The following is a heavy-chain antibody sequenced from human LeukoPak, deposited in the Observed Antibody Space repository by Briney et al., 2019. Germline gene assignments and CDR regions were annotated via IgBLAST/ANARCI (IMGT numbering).Heavy chain of an antibody. Sequence: SGTLSLTCTVSGDSISSNGHSWGWVRQPPGKGLEWIGTIYSTGNTYYSPSLKTPVTISVDTSKNHVSLKLSSVTAADTAVYFCARVRRGNTYWRLVDAFDIWGQGTMVLVSS. CDR1: GDSISSNGHS. V-gene: IGHV4-39*02. CDR3: ARVRRGNTYWRLVDAFDI. CDR2: IYSTGNT. J-gene: IGHJ3*02. D-gene: IGHD3-10*01.